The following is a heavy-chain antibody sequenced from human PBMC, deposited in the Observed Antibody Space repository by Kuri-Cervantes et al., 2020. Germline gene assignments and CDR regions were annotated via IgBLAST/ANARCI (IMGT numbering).Heavy chain of an antibody. V-gene: IGHV3-7*01. CDR3: AGEASYCDDY. CDR1: GFTFSNAW. D-gene: IGHD2-21*02. Sequence: GGSLRLSCAASGFTFSNAWMSWVRQAPGKGLEWVANIKQDGSEKYYVDSVKGRFTISRDNAKNSLFLQMNSLRAEDTAVYYCAGEASYCDDYWGQGTLVTVSS. CDR2: IKQDGSEK. J-gene: IGHJ4*02.